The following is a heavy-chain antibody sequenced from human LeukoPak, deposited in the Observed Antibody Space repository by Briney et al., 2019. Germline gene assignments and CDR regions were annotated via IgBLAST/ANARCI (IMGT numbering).Heavy chain of an antibody. D-gene: IGHD3-10*01. CDR1: GFKFDDYG. Sequence: GGSLRLSCTASGFKFDDYGMTWVRQAPGKGLEWVAFVRYDGSNKYYADSVKGRFTISRDNSKNTLYLQMNSLRAEDTAVYYCARANRIRGVTSHYYYYYMDVWGKGTTVTISS. CDR2: VRYDGSNK. J-gene: IGHJ6*03. CDR3: ARANRIRGVTSHYYYYYMDV. V-gene: IGHV3-30*02.